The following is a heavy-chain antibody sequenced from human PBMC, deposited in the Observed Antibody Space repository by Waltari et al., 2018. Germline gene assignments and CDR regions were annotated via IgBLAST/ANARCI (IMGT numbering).Heavy chain of an antibody. CDR3: ARLKVKGDYFDY. J-gene: IGHJ4*02. V-gene: IGHV4-59*01. D-gene: IGHD1-26*01. CDR1: GGSISSYY. Sequence: QVQLQESRPGLVKPSETLSLTCTVSGGSISSYYWSWIRQPPGKGLEWIVYIYYSGSTNYNPSLKSRVTISVDTSKNQFSLKLSSVTSADTAVYYCARLKVKGDYFDYWGQGTLVTVSS. CDR2: IYYSGST.